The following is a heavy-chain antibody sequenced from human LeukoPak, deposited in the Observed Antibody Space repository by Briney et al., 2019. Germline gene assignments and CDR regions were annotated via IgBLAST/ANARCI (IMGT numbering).Heavy chain of an antibody. CDR3: ARAFPPPGIAVAGTDY. Sequence: SETLSLTCTVSGGSISSYYWSWIRQPPGKGLEWIGYIYYSGSTNYNPSLKSRVTISVDTSKNQFSLKLSSVTAADTAVYYCARAFPPPGIAVAGTDYWGQGTLVTVSS. CDR2: IYYSGST. D-gene: IGHD6-19*01. J-gene: IGHJ4*02. CDR1: GGSISSYY. V-gene: IGHV4-59*01.